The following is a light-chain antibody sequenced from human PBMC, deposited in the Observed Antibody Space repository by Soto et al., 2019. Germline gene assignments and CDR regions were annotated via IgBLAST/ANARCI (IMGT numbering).Light chain of an antibody. CDR1: QSISSY. CDR2: AAS. V-gene: IGKV1-39*01. Sequence: DIQMTQSPSSLSASVGDRVTITCRASQSISSYLNWYQQKPGKAPKLLIYAASSLQSGVPSRFSGSGSGTDFTLPIRSLQPEDFATYYCQQSYSTPPTFGGGTKVEIK. J-gene: IGKJ4*01. CDR3: QQSYSTPPT.